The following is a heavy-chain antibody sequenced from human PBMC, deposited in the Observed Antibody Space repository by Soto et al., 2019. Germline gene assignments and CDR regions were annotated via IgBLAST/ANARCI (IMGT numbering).Heavy chain of an antibody. Sequence: PSETLSLTCTVSGGSISNYYWTWIRQPAGKGLEWIGRIYTSGTTNYNPSLKSRVTMSVDTSKNQFSLKLSSVTAADTALYYCARQTTYSSSWYDCWGHGTLVTVS. CDR3: ARQTTYSSSWYDC. J-gene: IGHJ5*01. V-gene: IGHV4-4*07. D-gene: IGHD6-13*01. CDR2: IYTSGTT. CDR1: GGSISNYY.